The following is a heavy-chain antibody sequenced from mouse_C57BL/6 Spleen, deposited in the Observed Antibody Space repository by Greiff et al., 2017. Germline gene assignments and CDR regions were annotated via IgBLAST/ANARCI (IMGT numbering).Heavy chain of an antibody. Sequence: EVMLVESGAELVKPGASVKLSCTASGFNINDYYMHWVKQRTEQGLEWIGRIDPEDGETKYAPKFQGKATITADTSSNTAYLQLSSLTSEDTAVYYCASPSDGYYAWFAYWGQGTLVTVSA. D-gene: IGHD2-3*01. CDR3: ASPSDGYYAWFAY. V-gene: IGHV14-2*01. J-gene: IGHJ3*01. CDR2: IDPEDGET. CDR1: GFNINDYY.